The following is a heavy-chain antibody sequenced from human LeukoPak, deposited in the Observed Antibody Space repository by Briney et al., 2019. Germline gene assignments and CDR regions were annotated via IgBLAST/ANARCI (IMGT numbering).Heavy chain of an antibody. CDR3: AKAVYGDFQSTVDY. Sequence: PGGSLRLSRAASGFSFEDYAMHWVRQPPGKGLEWVSGVSWNSGNVGYADSVKGRFTISRDNATNFLYLQMSSLRAEDTALYYCAKAVYGDFQSTVDYWGRGTLVTVSS. V-gene: IGHV3-9*01. J-gene: IGHJ4*02. CDR2: VSWNSGNV. D-gene: IGHD4-17*01. CDR1: GFSFEDYA.